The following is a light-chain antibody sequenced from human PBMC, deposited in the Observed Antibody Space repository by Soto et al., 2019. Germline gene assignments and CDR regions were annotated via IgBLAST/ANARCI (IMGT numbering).Light chain of an antibody. J-gene: IGLJ2*01. Sequence: QSVLTQPPSASGTPGQRVTISCSGSSSNVGSNTVNWYQQLPGTAPRLLIFGNTQWPSGVPDRFSGSKSGTSASLAISGLQSEDEADYYCAAWDDSLNGVVFGGGTKLTVL. CDR3: AAWDDSLNGVV. CDR1: SSNVGSNT. CDR2: GNT. V-gene: IGLV1-44*01.